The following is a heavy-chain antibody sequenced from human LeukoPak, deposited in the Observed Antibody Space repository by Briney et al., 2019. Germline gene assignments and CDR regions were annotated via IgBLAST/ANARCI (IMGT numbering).Heavy chain of an antibody. V-gene: IGHV3-23*01. CDR1: GFTFSSYA. D-gene: IGHD3-10*01. CDR3: AKVGGWFGELSGNWFDP. CDR2: ISGSGGST. J-gene: IGHJ5*02. Sequence: GGSLRLSCAASGFTFSSYAMSWVRQAPGKGLEWVSAISGSGGSTYYADSVKGRFTISRDNSKNTLYLQMNSLRAEDTAVYYCAKVGGWFGELSGNWFDPWGQGTLVTVSS.